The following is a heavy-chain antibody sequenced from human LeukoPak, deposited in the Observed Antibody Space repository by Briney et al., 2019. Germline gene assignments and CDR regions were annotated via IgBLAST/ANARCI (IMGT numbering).Heavy chain of an antibody. CDR3: ARDHEAVAGTFAY. CDR1: GYTFTGYY. CDR2: INPNSGGT. Sequence: ASVKVSCKASGYTFTGYYMHWVRQAPGQGLEWMGWINPNSGGTNYAQKFQGRVTMTRDTSLSTAYMELSRVRSDDTAVYYCARDHEAVAGTFAYWGQGTLVTVSS. J-gene: IGHJ4*02. D-gene: IGHD6-19*01. V-gene: IGHV1-2*02.